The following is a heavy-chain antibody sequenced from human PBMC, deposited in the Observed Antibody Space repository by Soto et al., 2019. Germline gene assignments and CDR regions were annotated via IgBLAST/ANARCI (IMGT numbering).Heavy chain of an antibody. D-gene: IGHD3-22*01. CDR3: ARILYYSSGYYYDY. Sequence: PGGSLRLSCAASGFTFSKYAMHWVRQAPGKGLEYVSAINSNGGTTYYADSVKDRYTISRDNSKNTLYLQMGSLRPEDTAMYYCARILYYSSGYYYDYWGQGSLVTVSS. V-gene: IGHV3-64*02. CDR1: GFTFSKYA. CDR2: INSNGGTT. J-gene: IGHJ4*02.